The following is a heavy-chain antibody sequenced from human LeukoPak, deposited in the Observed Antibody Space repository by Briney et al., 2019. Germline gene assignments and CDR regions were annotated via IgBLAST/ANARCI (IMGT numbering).Heavy chain of an antibody. CDR1: GFTFSSYS. J-gene: IGHJ1*01. V-gene: IGHV3-21*01. CDR2: ISSSSSYI. D-gene: IGHD3-22*01. CDR3: ARSDPQYYYDSSGYSYPLEFFQH. Sequence: PGGSLRLSCAASGFTFSSYSMNWVRQAPAKGLEWVSSISSSSSYIYYADSVKGRFTISRDNAKNSLYLQMNSLRGEDTAVYYCARSDPQYYYDSSGYSYPLEFFQHWGQGTLVTVSS.